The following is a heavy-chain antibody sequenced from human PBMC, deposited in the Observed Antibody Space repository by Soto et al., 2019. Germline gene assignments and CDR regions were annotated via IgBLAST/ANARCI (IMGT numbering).Heavy chain of an antibody. CDR3: AGSRVCLEADAFVF. V-gene: IGHV3-11*01. D-gene: IGHD3-3*01. CDR1: GFRLSDYE. Sequence: GGSLRLSCAVSGFRLSDYEMSWIRQAPGKGPEWVSFISRSGDTIYYVDSVKGRFSISRDNAKNSVYLQVRSLRVEDTAAYFWAGSRVCLEADAFVFRGKGKTVTVSS. J-gene: IGHJ6*04. CDR2: ISRSGDTI.